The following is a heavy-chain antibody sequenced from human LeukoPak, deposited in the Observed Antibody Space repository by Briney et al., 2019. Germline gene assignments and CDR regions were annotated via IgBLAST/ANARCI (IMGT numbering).Heavy chain of an antibody. CDR2: INTDGSIT. D-gene: IGHD3-3*01. J-gene: IGHJ4*02. Sequence: GGSLRLSCAASGFTFSSYWMHWVRQAPGKGLVWVSRINTDGSITNYADSVKGRFTISRDNAKNTLYLQMNSLRAEDTAVYYCASLTIFGVGGGQGTLVTVSS. V-gene: IGHV3-74*01. CDR3: ASLTIFGVG. CDR1: GFTFSSYW.